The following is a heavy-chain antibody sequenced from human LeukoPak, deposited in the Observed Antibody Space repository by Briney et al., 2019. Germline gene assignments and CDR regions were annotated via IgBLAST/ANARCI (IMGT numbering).Heavy chain of an antibody. CDR3: AREDSGCDLLPFDY. Sequence: ASVKVSCKASGYTFTGYYMHWVRQAPGQGLEWMGRINPNSGGTNYAQKFQGRVTMTRDTSISTAYMELSRLRSDDTAVYYCAREDSGCDLLPFDYWGPGPLVPVSS. D-gene: IGHD5-12*01. CDR1: GYTFTGYY. CDR2: INPNSGGT. J-gene: IGHJ4*02. V-gene: IGHV1-2*06.